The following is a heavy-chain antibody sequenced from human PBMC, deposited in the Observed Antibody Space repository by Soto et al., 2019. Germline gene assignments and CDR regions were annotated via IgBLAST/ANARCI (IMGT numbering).Heavy chain of an antibody. D-gene: IGHD3-9*01. V-gene: IGHV3-33*01. CDR1: GFTFSSYG. J-gene: IGHJ4*02. CDR2: IWYDGSNK. Sequence: GGSLRLSCAASGFTFSSYGMHWVRQAPGKGLEWVAVIWYDGSNKYYADSVKGRFTISRDNSKNTLYLQMNSLRAEDTAVYYCASTRQYDILTGYYDYWGQGTLVTVSS. CDR3: ASTRQYDILTGYYDY.